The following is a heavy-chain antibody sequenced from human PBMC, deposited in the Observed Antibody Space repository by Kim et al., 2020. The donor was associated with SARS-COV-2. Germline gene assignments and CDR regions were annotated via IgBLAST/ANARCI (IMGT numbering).Heavy chain of an antibody. D-gene: IGHD3-10*01. Sequence: GGSLRLSCAASGFTFSSYGMHWVRQAPGKGLEWVAVISYDGSNKYYADSVKGRFTISRDNSKNTLYLQMNSLRAEDTAVYYCAKTTSGSYYNAADLWGQGTLVTVSS. CDR2: ISYDGSNK. V-gene: IGHV3-30*18. CDR1: GFTFSSYG. J-gene: IGHJ4*02. CDR3: AKTTSGSYYNAADL.